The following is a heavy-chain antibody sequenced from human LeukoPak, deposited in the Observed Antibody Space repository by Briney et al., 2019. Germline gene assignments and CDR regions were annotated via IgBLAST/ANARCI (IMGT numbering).Heavy chain of an antibody. CDR3: ARDRRFIGNSGWSSGADWFDP. D-gene: IGHD6-19*01. Sequence: GASVKVSCKASGYTFTRYGINWVRQAPGQGLEWVGWISVYNDATNYAQKLQGRVSLTTDPSTNTAYMELSSLRSEDTAVYYCARDRRFIGNSGWSSGADWFDPWGQGTLVTVSS. CDR2: ISVYNDAT. V-gene: IGHV1-18*01. J-gene: IGHJ5*02. CDR1: GYTFTRYG.